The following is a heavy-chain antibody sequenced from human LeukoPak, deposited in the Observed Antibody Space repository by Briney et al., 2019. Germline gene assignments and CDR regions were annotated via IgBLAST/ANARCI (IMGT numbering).Heavy chain of an antibody. Sequence: ASVKVSCKASGYTFTGYYMHWVRQAPGQGLEWMGWISAYNGNTNYAQKLQGRVTMTTDTSTSTAYMELRGLRSDDTAVYYCARAGPTSGYVDWGQGTLVTVSS. CDR1: GYTFTGYY. V-gene: IGHV1-18*04. CDR3: ARAGPTSGYVD. J-gene: IGHJ4*02. D-gene: IGHD5-12*01. CDR2: ISAYNGNT.